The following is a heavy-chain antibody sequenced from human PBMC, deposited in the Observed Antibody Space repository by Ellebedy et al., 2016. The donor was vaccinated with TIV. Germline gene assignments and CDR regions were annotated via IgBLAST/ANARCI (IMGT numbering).Heavy chain of an antibody. D-gene: IGHD2-2*01. V-gene: IGHV4-39*07. CDR3: ARGAGQLLFNY. CDR1: GGSISSSSYY. Sequence: SETLSLXCTVSGGSISSSSYYWGWIRQPPGKGLEWIGSIYYSGSTYYNPSLKSRVTISVDTSKNQFSLKLSSVTAADTAVYYCARGAGQLLFNYWGQGTLVTVSS. J-gene: IGHJ4*02. CDR2: IYYSGST.